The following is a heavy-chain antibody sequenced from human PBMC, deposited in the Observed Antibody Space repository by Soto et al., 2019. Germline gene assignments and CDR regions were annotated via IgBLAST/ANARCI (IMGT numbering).Heavy chain of an antibody. Sequence: ASVKVSCKASGGTFSSYAISWVRQAPGQGLEWMGGIIPIFGTANYAQKFQGRVTITADESTSTAYMELSSLRSEDTAVYYCARDLVTDQTGTTRGAFDIWGQGTMVTVSS. D-gene: IGHD1-7*01. CDR2: IIPIFGTA. CDR3: ARDLVTDQTGTTRGAFDI. CDR1: GGTFSSYA. V-gene: IGHV1-69*13. J-gene: IGHJ3*02.